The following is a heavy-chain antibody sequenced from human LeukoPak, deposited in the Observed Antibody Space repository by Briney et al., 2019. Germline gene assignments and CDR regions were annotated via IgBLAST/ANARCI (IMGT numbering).Heavy chain of an antibody. D-gene: IGHD3-10*01. Sequence: GGSLRLSCAASGFTFSSYGMSWVRQAPGKGLEWVSAISGSGGSTYYADSVKGRFTISRDNSKNTLYLQMNSLRAEDTALYYCAKGGGSGSYYYYYYYMDVWGKGTTVTISS. CDR2: ISGSGGST. V-gene: IGHV3-23*01. J-gene: IGHJ6*03. CDR1: GFTFSSYG. CDR3: AKGGGSGSYYYYYYYMDV.